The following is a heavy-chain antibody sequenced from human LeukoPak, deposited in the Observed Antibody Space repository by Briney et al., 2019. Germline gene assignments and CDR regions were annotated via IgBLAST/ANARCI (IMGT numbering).Heavy chain of an antibody. Sequence: GGSLRLSCTASGFTFGDYAMTWFRQAPGKGLEWVGRIKSKTDGGTTDYAAPVKGRFTISRDDSKNTLYLQMNSLKTEDTAVYYCTTDGWLGALDYWGQGTLVTVSS. CDR2: IKSKTDGGTT. D-gene: IGHD6-19*01. J-gene: IGHJ4*02. CDR3: TTDGWLGALDY. CDR1: GFTFGDYA. V-gene: IGHV3-15*01.